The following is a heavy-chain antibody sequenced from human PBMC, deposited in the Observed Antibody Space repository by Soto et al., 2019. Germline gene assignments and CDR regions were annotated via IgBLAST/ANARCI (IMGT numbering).Heavy chain of an antibody. CDR3: AGSRIPMVPYGMDV. V-gene: IGHV1-3*01. Sequence: ASVKVSCKASGYTFTSYGISWVRQAPGQRLEWMGWINAGNGNTKYSQKFQGRVTITRDTSASTAYMELSSLRSEDTAVYYCAGSRIPMVPYGMDVWGQGTTVTVSS. J-gene: IGHJ6*01. CDR2: INAGNGNT. D-gene: IGHD3-10*01. CDR1: GYTFTSYG.